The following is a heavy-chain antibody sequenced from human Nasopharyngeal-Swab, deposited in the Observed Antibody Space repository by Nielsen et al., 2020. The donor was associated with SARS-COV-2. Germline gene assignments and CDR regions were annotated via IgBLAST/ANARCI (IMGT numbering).Heavy chain of an antibody. CDR1: GFTFSSYG. Sequence: GGSLRFSCAASGFTFSSYGMHWVRQAPGRGLEWVAIIWYDGSNKYYADSVKGRFTISRDNSKNTVYLQMNSLKTDDTAVYYCAAAPSGDYGGYWGQGTLVTVSS. V-gene: IGHV3-33*08. CDR2: IWYDGSNK. D-gene: IGHD4-23*01. J-gene: IGHJ4*02. CDR3: AAAPSGDYGGY.